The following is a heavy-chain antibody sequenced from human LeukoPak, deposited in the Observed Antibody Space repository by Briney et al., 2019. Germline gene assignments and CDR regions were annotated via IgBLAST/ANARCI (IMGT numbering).Heavy chain of an antibody. D-gene: IGHD2-15*01. CDR1: GFTFSSYW. CDR3: ARDGYCSGGSCYSASTGFDP. CDR2: IKQDGSEK. Sequence: PGGSLRLSCAASGFTFSSYWMSWVRQAPGKGLEWVANIKQDGSEKYYVDSVKGRFTISRDNAKNSLYLQMNSLRAEDTAVYYCARDGYCSGGSCYSASTGFDPWGQGTLVTVSS. V-gene: IGHV3-7*01. J-gene: IGHJ5*02.